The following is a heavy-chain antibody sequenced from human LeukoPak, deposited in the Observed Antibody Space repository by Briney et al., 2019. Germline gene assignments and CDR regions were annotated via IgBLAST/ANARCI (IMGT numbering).Heavy chain of an antibody. CDR3: ARDPFGESSY. J-gene: IGHJ4*02. V-gene: IGHV3-74*01. Sequence: GGSLRLSCAISTFTFSRYWVHWVRQAPGKGLAWVSRIKTDGSSTDYADSVKGRFTISRDNAKNTLYLQMNSLRDEDTAVYYCARDPFGESSYWGRGTLVTVSS. CDR1: TFTFSRYW. D-gene: IGHD3-10*01. CDR2: IKTDGSST.